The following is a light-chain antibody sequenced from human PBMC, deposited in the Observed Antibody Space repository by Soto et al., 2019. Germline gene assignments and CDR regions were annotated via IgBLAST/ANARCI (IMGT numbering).Light chain of an antibody. V-gene: IGKV3-20*01. Sequence: ENELTQAPRTLSLSPGERATLSCRAIQSVSSSYLAWYQQKPGQAPRLLIYGASSRATGIPDRFGGSGSGTDFTLTISRLEPEDSAVYYCQQYGSSPTFTFGQGTKVDIK. CDR2: GAS. CDR3: QQYGSSPTFT. CDR1: QSVSSSY. J-gene: IGKJ1*01.